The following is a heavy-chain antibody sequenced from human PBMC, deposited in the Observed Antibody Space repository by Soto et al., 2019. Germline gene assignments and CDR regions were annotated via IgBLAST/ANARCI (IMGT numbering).Heavy chain of an antibody. D-gene: IGHD3-22*01. Sequence: QVQLQESGPGLVKPSGTLSLTCAVSGGSISSSNWWSWVRQPPGRGLEWIVEIYHSGSTNYNPSLKSRVTISVDKSKNQFSLRLSSVTAADTAVYYCARSPDSSGYYPRWYYYGMDVWGQGTTVTVSS. J-gene: IGHJ6*02. CDR3: ARSPDSSGYYPRWYYYGMDV. CDR1: GGSISSSNW. V-gene: IGHV4-4*02. CDR2: IYHSGST.